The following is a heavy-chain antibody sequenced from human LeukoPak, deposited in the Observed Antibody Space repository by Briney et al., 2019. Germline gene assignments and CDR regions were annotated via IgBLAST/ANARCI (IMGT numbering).Heavy chain of an antibody. CDR2: LSGSGSGT. J-gene: IGHJ4*02. V-gene: IGHV3-23*01. Sequence: GRSLRLSCAASGFTFSLYAMTWVRQAPGKGLELVSALSGSGSGTYYSDSVKGRFTISRDNSNNMLYVQMKSLRAEDTAVYYCAKGAYHYYGSGSYTLDFWGQGTQVTVSS. CDR1: GFTFSLYA. D-gene: IGHD3-10*01. CDR3: AKGAYHYYGSGSYTLDF.